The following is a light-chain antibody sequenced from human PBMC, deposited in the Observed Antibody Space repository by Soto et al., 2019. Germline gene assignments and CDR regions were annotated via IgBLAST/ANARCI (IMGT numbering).Light chain of an antibody. Sequence: DLKMTQSPSSLSASVGDRVTITFRASQSTSNCLNWYHQNPGKAPKLVFYSASSLQSGLPPRFSGSGSGTEFTLTISSLQPEDFATYYCQQSYTTPWTFGRGTKVDIK. V-gene: IGKV1-39*01. CDR2: SAS. J-gene: IGKJ1*01. CDR1: QSTSNC. CDR3: QQSYTTPWT.